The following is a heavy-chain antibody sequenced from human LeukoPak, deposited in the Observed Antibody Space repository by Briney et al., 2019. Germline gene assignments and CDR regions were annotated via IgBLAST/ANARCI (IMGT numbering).Heavy chain of an antibody. D-gene: IGHD3-10*01. CDR3: ARDLLWFGELLLGYYYYYGMDV. Sequence: GGSLRLSCAASGFIFSHYGMHWVRQAPGKGLEWVSSISSSSSYIYYADSVKGRFTISRDNAKNSLYLQMNSLRAEDTAVYYCARDLLWFGELLLGYYYYYGMDVWGQGTTVTVSS. V-gene: IGHV3-21*01. CDR2: ISSSSSYI. J-gene: IGHJ6*02. CDR1: GFIFSHYG.